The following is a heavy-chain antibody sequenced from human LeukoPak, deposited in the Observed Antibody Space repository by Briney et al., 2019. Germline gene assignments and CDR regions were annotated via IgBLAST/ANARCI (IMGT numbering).Heavy chain of an antibody. CDR2: TYYRTKWYS. CDR3: ARGGGGMFDQ. V-gene: IGHV6-1*01. D-gene: IGHD2-15*01. CDR1: GDSVSRTNAA. Sequence: SQTLSLTCVISGDSVSRTNAAWNWIRQSPSRGLEWLGRTYYRTKWYSESAVSVKSRIIINADTSKNQFSLQLNSVTPEDTAVYYRARGGGGMFDQWGQGTPVTVSS. J-gene: IGHJ4*02.